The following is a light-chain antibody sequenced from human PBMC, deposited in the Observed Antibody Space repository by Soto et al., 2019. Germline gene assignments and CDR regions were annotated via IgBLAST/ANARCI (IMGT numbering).Light chain of an antibody. CDR2: EVT. J-gene: IGLJ1*01. V-gene: IGLV2-14*01. CDR1: SGDIGSYNR. CDR3: FSYTSSGTYV. Sequence: QSVLAQPASVSGSPGQSITISCTGTSGDIGSYNRVSWYQQHPGKAPKLIIYEVTDRPSGVSNRSSGSKSGNTASLTISGLQAEDETDYFCFSYTSSGTYVFGTGTKVTVL.